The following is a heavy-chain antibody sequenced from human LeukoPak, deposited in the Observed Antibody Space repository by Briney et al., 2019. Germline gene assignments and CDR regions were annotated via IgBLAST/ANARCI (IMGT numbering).Heavy chain of an antibody. J-gene: IGHJ4*02. CDR2: IRSKAYGGTT. V-gene: IGHV3-49*03. D-gene: IGHD3-16*02. CDR3: TRPSIIITFGGVFVPEKFDY. CDR1: GFTFGDYA. Sequence: GGSLRLSCTASGFTFGDYAMSWFRQAPGKGLEWAGFIRSKAYGGTTEYAASVKGRFTVSRDDSKSIAYLQMNSLKTEDTAVYYCTRPSIIITFGGVFVPEKFDYWGQGTLVTVSS.